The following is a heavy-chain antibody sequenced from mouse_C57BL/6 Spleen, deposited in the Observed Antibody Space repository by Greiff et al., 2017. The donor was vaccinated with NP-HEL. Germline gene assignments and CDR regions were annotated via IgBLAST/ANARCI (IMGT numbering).Heavy chain of an antibody. CDR2: IHPNSGST. D-gene: IGHD1-1*01. J-gene: IGHJ4*01. CDR1: GYTFTSYW. V-gene: IGHV1-64*01. Sequence: QVQLQQPGAELVKPGASVKLSCKASGYTFTSYWIHWVKQRPGQGLEWIGMIHPNSGSTNYNEKFKSKATLTVDKSSSTAYMQLSSLTSEDSAVYYCARYYGDYYAMDYWGQGTSVTVSS. CDR3: ARYYGDYYAMDY.